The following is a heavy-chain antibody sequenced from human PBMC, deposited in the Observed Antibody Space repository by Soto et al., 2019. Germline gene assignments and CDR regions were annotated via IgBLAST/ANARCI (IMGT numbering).Heavy chain of an antibody. CDR3: ARLRKQLVRYYGMDV. Sequence: QVQLVQSGAEVKKPGSSVKVSCKASGGPFTSYTITWVRQAPGQGLEWMGGIIPIFATTNYAQKFQGRVTITADKPTSTAYMELSSLRSEDTAVYYCARLRKQLVRYYGMDVWGQGTTVTVSS. CDR2: IIPIFATT. D-gene: IGHD6-6*01. V-gene: IGHV1-69*06. J-gene: IGHJ6*02. CDR1: GGPFTSYT.